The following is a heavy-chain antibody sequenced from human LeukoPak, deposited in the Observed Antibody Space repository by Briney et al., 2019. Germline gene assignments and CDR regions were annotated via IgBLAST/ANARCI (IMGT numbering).Heavy chain of an antibody. CDR1: GFTFSSYA. Sequence: GGSLRLSCAASGFTFSSYAMSWVRQTPGKGLEWVSAISGSGGSTYYADSVKGRFTISRDNSKNTLYLQMNSLRAEDTAVYYCAKSAYDSSGYYFLADAFDIWGQGTMVTVSS. CDR3: AKSAYDSSGYYFLADAFDI. V-gene: IGHV3-23*01. J-gene: IGHJ3*02. CDR2: ISGSGGST. D-gene: IGHD3-22*01.